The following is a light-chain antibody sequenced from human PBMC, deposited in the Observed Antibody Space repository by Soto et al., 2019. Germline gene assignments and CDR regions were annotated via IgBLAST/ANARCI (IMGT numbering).Light chain of an antibody. V-gene: IGKV3-11*01. CDR2: DAS. J-gene: IGKJ5*01. CDR1: HSVTTH. CDR3: QQRSDSIT. Sequence: DIVITHSPSTLSLSPMYRATPSCWASHSVTTHLAWFQQRPGQTPRLLIYDASTRAPGIPARFSGRGSGADFTLTISSLEPEDFAVYYCQQRSDSITFGQGTRLETK.